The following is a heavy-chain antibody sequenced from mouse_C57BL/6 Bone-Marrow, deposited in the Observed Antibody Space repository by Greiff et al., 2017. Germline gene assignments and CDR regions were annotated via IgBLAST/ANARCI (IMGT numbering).Heavy chain of an antibody. CDR3: ATDRSYDG. Sequence: QVQLQQPGAELVKPGASVKLSCKASGYTFTSYWMHWVKQRPGQGLEWIGMIHPNSGSTNYNEKFKSKATLPVDKSSSTAYMQRSSRTSEDSADYYCATDRSYDGWGQGTTLTVSS. V-gene: IGHV1-64*01. J-gene: IGHJ2*01. CDR1: GYTFTSYW. D-gene: IGHD2-3*01. CDR2: IHPNSGST.